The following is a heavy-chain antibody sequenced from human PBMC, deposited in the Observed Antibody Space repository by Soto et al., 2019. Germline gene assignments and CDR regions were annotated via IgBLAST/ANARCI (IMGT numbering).Heavy chain of an antibody. J-gene: IGHJ5*01. CDR3: ARSMNDHNHHHWGFDS. D-gene: IGHD7-27*01. Sequence: SETLSLTCAVYGGSFNPYHWSFIRQPPGKRREWIGAIDHTGRTNYNPSVKGRVTMSVDTSKNQFSLNLRSVTAAETAVYFCARSMNDHNHHHWGFDSWGQGTLVTVSS. CDR2: IDHTGRT. V-gene: IGHV4-34*01. CDR1: GGSFNPYH.